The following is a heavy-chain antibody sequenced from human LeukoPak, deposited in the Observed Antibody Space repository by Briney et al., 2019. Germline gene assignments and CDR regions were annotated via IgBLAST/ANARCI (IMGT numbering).Heavy chain of an antibody. V-gene: IGHV4-59*01. D-gene: IGHD2-2*02. Sequence: SETLSLTCTISGDSISTYYWSWIRQSPGKGLEWIGDVNLSGSTNYNPSLNYNPSLKSRVSISIDTSKNQSSLKLSSVTAADTAVYYCARPYRIRSAFDIWGQGTMVTASS. CDR2: VNLSGST. CDR3: ARPYRIRSAFDI. CDR1: GDSISTYY. J-gene: IGHJ3*02.